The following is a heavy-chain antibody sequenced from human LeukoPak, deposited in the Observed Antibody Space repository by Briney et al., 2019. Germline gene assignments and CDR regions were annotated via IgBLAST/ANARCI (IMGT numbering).Heavy chain of an antibody. V-gene: IGHV1-2*02. CDR3: ARDLPDTRITIFGVGGVHGMDV. J-gene: IGHJ6*02. CDR1: GYTFTGYY. D-gene: IGHD3-3*01. CDR2: INPNSGGT. Sequence: GASVKVSCKASGYTFTGYYMHWVRQAPGQGLEWMGWINPNSGGTNYAQKFQGRVTMTRDTSISTAYMELSRLRSDDTAVYYCARDLPDTRITIFGVGGVHGMDVWGQGTTVTVSS.